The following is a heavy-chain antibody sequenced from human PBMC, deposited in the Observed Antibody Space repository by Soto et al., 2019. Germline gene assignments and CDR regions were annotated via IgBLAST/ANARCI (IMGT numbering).Heavy chain of an antibody. Sequence: GGSLRLSFAASGFTFSSYGMHWVRQAPGKGLEWVAVISYDGSNKYYADSVKGRFTISRDNSKNTLYLQMNSLRAEDTAVYYCAKEVTLDSSPHPNYYYYGMDVWGQGTTVTVSS. V-gene: IGHV3-30*18. J-gene: IGHJ6*02. D-gene: IGHD6-13*01. CDR2: ISYDGSNK. CDR3: AKEVTLDSSPHPNYYYYGMDV. CDR1: GFTFSSYG.